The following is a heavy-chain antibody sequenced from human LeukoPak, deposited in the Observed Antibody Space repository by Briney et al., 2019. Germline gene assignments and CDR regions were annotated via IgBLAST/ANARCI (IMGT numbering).Heavy chain of an antibody. J-gene: IGHJ4*02. CDR2: ISYDGSNK. D-gene: IGHD6-19*01. V-gene: IGHV3-30-3*01. Sequence: PGGSLRLSCAASGFTFSGYAMHWVRQAPGKGLEWVAVISYDGSNKYYADSVRGRFTISRDNSKNTLHLQMNSLRDEDTAVYYCARDPRAQWLVRDWYFDYWGQGTLVTVSS. CDR3: ARDPRAQWLVRDWYFDY. CDR1: GFTFSGYA.